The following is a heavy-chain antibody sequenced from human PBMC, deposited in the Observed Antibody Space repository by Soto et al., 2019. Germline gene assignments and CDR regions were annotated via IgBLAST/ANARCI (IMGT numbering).Heavy chain of an antibody. V-gene: IGHV4-4*02. J-gene: IGHJ6*02. D-gene: IGHD1-26*01. CDR3: ARGDSGSYLREGLGYYYVMDI. CDR2: IFHSGST. CDR1: GGSIRGDYC. Sequence: SETLSLTCVVSGGSIRGDYCWTCVRQSPGKGLEWLGEIFHSGSTNSNPSLKTRVTLSVDKSKREFSLNLTSVTAADTAVYYCARGDSGSYLREGLGYYYVMDIWGQGTTVTVSS.